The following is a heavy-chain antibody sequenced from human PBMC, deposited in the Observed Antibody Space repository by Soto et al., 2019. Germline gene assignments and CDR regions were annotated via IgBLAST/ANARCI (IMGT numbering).Heavy chain of an antibody. CDR1: GFTFSSYG. J-gene: IGHJ4*02. D-gene: IGHD3-22*01. CDR2: ISSSSTTI. CDR3: ARSPYYYDSSNYYGY. Sequence: EVQLLESGGGLVQPGGSLRLSCAASGFTFSSYGMNWVRQVPGKGLEWVSYISSSSTTIYYADSVKGRSTIFRDNAKNSLYLQLNSLRDKDTAVYYCARSPYYYDSSNYYGYWGQGTLVTVSS. V-gene: IGHV3-48*02.